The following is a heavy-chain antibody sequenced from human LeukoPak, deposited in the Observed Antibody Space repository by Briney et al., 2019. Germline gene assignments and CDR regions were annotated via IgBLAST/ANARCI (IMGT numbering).Heavy chain of an antibody. V-gene: IGHV4-39*07. CDR1: GGSISSSSYY. J-gene: IGHJ5*02. CDR2: IYYSGST. CDR3: ARDGPIAAAGTPLLHWFDP. Sequence: SGTLSLTCTVSGGSISSSSYYWGWIRQPPGKGLEWIGSIYYSGSTYYNPSLKSRVTISVDTSRNQFSLKLSSVTAADTAVYYCARDGPIAAAGTPLLHWFDPWGQGTLVTVSS. D-gene: IGHD6-13*01.